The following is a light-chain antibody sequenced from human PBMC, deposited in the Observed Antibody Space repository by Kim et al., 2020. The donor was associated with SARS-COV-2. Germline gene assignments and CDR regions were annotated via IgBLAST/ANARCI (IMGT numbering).Light chain of an antibody. CDR3: HQYASSLQT. Sequence: SPGERAPLSCRASQSVTNNFLGWYQQKPGQAPRLLMYAASRRATGIEDRFSGSGSGTDFTLTISRLEPEDFAVYYCHQYASSLQTFGQGTKVDIK. CDR1: QSVTNNF. V-gene: IGKV3-20*01. CDR2: AAS. J-gene: IGKJ1*01.